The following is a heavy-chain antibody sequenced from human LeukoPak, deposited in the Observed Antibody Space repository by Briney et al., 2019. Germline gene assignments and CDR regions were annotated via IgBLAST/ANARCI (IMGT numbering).Heavy chain of an antibody. CDR3: ATDNIVVVPAAIRSWYFDL. CDR1: GGTFSSYA. V-gene: IGHV1-69*05. CDR2: IIPIFGTA. J-gene: IGHJ2*01. D-gene: IGHD2-2*02. Sequence: SVKVSCKASGGTFSSYAISWVRQAPGQGLEWMGRIIPIFGTANYAQKFQGRVTITTDESTSTAYMELSSLRSEDTAVYYCATDNIVVVPAAIRSWYFDLWGRGTLVTVSS.